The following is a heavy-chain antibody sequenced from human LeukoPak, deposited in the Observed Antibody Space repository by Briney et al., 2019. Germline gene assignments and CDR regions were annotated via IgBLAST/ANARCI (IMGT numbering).Heavy chain of an antibody. Sequence: SQTLSLTCTVSGGSISSGDYYWSWIRQPPGKGLEWIGYIYYSGSTYYNPSLKSRVTISVDTSKNQFSLKPSSVTAADTAVYYCASRRPQQYFQHWGQGTLVTVSS. J-gene: IGHJ1*01. CDR3: ASRRPQQYFQH. CDR2: IYYSGST. CDR1: GGSISSGDYY. V-gene: IGHV4-30-4*08. D-gene: IGHD1-1*01.